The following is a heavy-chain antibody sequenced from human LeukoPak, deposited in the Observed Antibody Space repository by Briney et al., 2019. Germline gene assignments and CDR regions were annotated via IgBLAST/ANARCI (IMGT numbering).Heavy chain of an antibody. CDR3: TRLSIAAAGTWDYYYYYYMDV. CDR2: IRSKANSYAT. Sequence: PGGSLRLSCAASGFTFSGSAMHWVRQASGKGLEWVGRIRSKANSYATAYAASVKGRFTISRDDSKNTAYLQMNSLKTEDTAVYYCTRLSIAAAGTWDYYYYYYMDVWGKGTTVTVSS. J-gene: IGHJ6*03. CDR1: GFTFSGSA. D-gene: IGHD6-13*01. V-gene: IGHV3-73*01.